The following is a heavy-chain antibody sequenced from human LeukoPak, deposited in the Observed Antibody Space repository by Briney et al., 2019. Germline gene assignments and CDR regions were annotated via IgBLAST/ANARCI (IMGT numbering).Heavy chain of an antibody. Sequence: GASVKVSCKASGYTFTSYDVHWVRQATGQGLEWMGWMNPNSGNTDYALKFRGRVTMTRNTSISTAYMELSSLRSEDTAVYYCARELFTRQGAFDIWGQGTMVTVSS. D-gene: IGHD2-2*01. CDR3: ARELFTRQGAFDI. J-gene: IGHJ3*02. V-gene: IGHV1-8*01. CDR1: GYTFTSYD. CDR2: MNPNSGNT.